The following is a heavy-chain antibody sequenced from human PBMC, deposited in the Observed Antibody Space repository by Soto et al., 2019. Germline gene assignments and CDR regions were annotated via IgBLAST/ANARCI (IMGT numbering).Heavy chain of an antibody. Sequence: ESLNTGLQCSGYSFARYWIGWVRRLPGKELEWMGIIYPCDSDTRYSPSFQGQVTISTDKYLRTAYLQWTSLKASDTALYYCARTRSFTLGFYYDGMDVWGQGTTVTVSS. CDR2: IYPCDSDT. J-gene: IGHJ6*02. D-gene: IGHD6-6*01. CDR3: ARTRSFTLGFYYDGMDV. CDR1: GYSFARYW. V-gene: IGHV5-51*01.